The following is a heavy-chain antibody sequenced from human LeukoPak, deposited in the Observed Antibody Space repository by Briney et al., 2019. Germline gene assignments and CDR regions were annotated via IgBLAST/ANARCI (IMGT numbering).Heavy chain of an antibody. CDR3: ARDWWGIYGSGSYDFDP. V-gene: IGHV1-18*01. D-gene: IGHD3-10*01. CDR2: ISAYNGNT. J-gene: IGHJ5*02. CDR1: GYTFTSYG. Sequence: GASVTVSCKASGYTFTSYGISWVRQAPGHGLERMGWISAYNGNTNYAQKLQGRVTMTTDTSTSTAYMELRSLRSDDTAVYYCARDWWGIYGSGSYDFDPWGQGTLVTVSS.